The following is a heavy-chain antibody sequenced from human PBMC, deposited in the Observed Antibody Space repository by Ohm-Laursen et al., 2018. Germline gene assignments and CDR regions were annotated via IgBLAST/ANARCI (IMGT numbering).Heavy chain of an antibody. Sequence: TQTLTLTCTFSGFSLSTSGLCVSWIRQPPGKALEWLARIDWDDDKYYSTSLKTRLTISKDTSKNQVVLTMTNMDPVDTATYFCAHRLIGYYDASGYSPPFDYWGQGTLVTVSS. J-gene: IGHJ4*02. CDR2: IDWDDDK. V-gene: IGHV2-70*12. CDR1: GFSLSTSGLC. CDR3: AHRLIGYYDASGYSPPFDY. D-gene: IGHD3-22*01.